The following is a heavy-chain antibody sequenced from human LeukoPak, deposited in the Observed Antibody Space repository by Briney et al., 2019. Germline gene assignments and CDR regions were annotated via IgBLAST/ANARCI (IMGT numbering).Heavy chain of an antibody. CDR2: ISGSGGST. Sequence: GGSLRLSCAASGFTFNSYAMSWVRQAPGKGPEWVSAISGSGGSTYYADSVKGRFTISTDNSKNTLYLQMNSLRAEDTAVYYRAKHPGGIVVVPAAAGGFDYWGQGTLVTVSS. V-gene: IGHV3-23*01. J-gene: IGHJ4*02. CDR3: AKHPGGIVVVPAAAGGFDY. D-gene: IGHD2-2*01. CDR1: GFTFNSYA.